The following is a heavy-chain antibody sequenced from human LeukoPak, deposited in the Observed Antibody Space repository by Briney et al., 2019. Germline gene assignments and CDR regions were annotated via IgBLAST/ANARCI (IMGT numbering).Heavy chain of an antibody. D-gene: IGHD6-19*01. V-gene: IGHV4-30-4*08. CDR2: IYHSGST. J-gene: IGHJ4*02. CDR1: GGSISSGDYY. Sequence: PSQTLSLTCTVSGGSISSGDYYWSWIRQPPGKGLEWIGYIYHSGSTYYNPSLKSRVTISVDRSKNQFSLKLSSVTAADTAAYYCARVPGYSSGWQPVDYWGQGTLVTVSS. CDR3: ARVPGYSSGWQPVDY.